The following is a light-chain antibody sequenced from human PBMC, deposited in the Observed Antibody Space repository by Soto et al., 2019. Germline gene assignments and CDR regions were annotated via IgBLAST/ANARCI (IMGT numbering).Light chain of an antibody. CDR3: SSYRSGSTLV. CDR1: SSDVGGSNY. Sequence: QSALTQPASVSGSPGQSVTISCTGTSSDVGGSNYVSWYQQHPGKAPKLMIYDVNNRPSGISNRFSGSKSGNTASLTISGLQAEDEADDYCSSYRSGSTLVFGGGTKVTVL. V-gene: IGLV2-14*01. CDR2: DVN. J-gene: IGLJ2*01.